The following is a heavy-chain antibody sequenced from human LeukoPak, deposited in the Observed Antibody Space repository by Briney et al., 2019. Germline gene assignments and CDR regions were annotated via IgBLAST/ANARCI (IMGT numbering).Heavy chain of an antibody. Sequence: SCKASGGTFSSYGMHWVRQAPGKGLEWVAFIRYDGSNKYYADSVKGRFTISRDNSKNTLYLQMNSLRAEDTAVYYCAKVSIAVAGIHAFDIWGQGTMVTVSS. V-gene: IGHV3-30*02. J-gene: IGHJ3*02. CDR3: AKVSIAVAGIHAFDI. CDR1: GGTFSSYG. D-gene: IGHD6-19*01. CDR2: IRYDGSNK.